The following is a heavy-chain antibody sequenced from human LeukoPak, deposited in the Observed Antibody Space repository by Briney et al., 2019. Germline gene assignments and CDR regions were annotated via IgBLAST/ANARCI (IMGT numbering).Heavy chain of an antibody. J-gene: IGHJ4*02. CDR1: GGSISSYY. V-gene: IGHV4-59*08. CDR2: ISYSGST. D-gene: IGHD2-8*02. Sequence: SETLSLTCTVSGGSISSYYWSWLRQPPGKGLEWIGYISYSGSTNYNPSLKSRVTISLGTSKNQFSLKLSSVTAADTAVYYCAGHHPRNTVDFWGQGTLVTVSS. CDR3: AGHHPRNTVDF.